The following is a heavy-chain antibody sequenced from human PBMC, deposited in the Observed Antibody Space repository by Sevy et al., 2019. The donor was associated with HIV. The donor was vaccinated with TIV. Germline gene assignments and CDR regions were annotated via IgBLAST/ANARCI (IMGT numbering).Heavy chain of an antibody. Sequence: GGSLRLSCAASGFTFSDSAIHWVRQASGKGLEWLGRSRSKANNYATLYATSVEGRFTISRDDSDISRDDSENTAYLQMNSLTTEDTSVYYCTTSLNHLGSWGQGTLVTVSS. CDR3: TTSLNHLGS. V-gene: IGHV3-73*01. CDR2: SRSKANNYAT. J-gene: IGHJ4*02. CDR1: GFTFSDSA.